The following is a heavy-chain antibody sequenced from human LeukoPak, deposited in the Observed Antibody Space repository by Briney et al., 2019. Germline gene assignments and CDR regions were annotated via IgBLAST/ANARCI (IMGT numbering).Heavy chain of an antibody. Sequence: GGSLRLSCAASGFTFSSYAMSWVRQAPGKGLEWGSAISGSGGSTYYADSVKGRFTTSRDNSKTPLYLQMSSLRAEDTAVYYCAKVAGDDDYYSDYWGQGTLVTVSS. J-gene: IGHJ4*02. CDR2: ISGSGGST. D-gene: IGHD7-27*01. V-gene: IGHV3-23*01. CDR1: GFTFSSYA. CDR3: AKVAGDDDYYSDY.